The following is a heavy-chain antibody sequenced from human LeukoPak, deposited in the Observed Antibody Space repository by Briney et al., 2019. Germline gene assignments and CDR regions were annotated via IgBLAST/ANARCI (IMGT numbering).Heavy chain of an antibody. CDR1: GFTFSSYW. CDR2: INSDGSST. J-gene: IGHJ6*02. Sequence: GGSLRLSCAASGFTFSSYWMHWVRQAPWKGLVWVSRINSDGSSTSYADSVKGRFTISRDNAKNTLYLQMNSPRAEDTAVYYCARGESVVIAVAGAMDVWGQGTTVTVSS. D-gene: IGHD6-19*01. V-gene: IGHV3-74*01. CDR3: ARGESVVIAVAGAMDV.